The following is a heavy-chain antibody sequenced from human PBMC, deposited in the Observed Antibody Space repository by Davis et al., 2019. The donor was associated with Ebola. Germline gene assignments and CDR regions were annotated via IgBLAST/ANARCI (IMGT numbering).Heavy chain of an antibody. V-gene: IGHV4-59*03. D-gene: IGHD3-10*01. CDR2: IFYTGSA. CDR1: GVSISRHY. Sequence: PSETLSLTCTVSGVSISRHYWSWIRQPPGKRLEWIGSIFYTGSAYCNSSLASRATISVDTSKNQFSLKLTSVTAADTAMYYCSERGSSVWGQGTLVTVSS. CDR3: SERGSSV. J-gene: IGHJ4*02.